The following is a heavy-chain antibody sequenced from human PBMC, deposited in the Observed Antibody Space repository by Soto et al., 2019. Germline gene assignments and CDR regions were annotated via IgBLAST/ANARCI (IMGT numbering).Heavy chain of an antibody. J-gene: IGHJ4*02. Sequence: ASVKVSCKASGGTFSSYTISWVRQAPGQGLEWMGRIIPILGIANYAQKFQGRVTITADKSTSTDYMELSSLRSEDSAVYYCARVPTITSSYYFDYWGQGTLVTVSS. CDR3: ARVPTITSSYYFDY. D-gene: IGHD1-20*01. V-gene: IGHV1-69*02. CDR2: IIPILGIA. CDR1: GGTFSSYT.